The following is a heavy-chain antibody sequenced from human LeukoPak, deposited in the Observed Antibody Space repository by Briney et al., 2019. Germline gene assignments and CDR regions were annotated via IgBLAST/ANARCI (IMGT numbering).Heavy chain of an antibody. J-gene: IGHJ3*02. CDR1: GFAFRGSG. CDR2: NRSKANSYAT. Sequence: GGSLKLSCAASGFAFRGSGMHWVRQASGKGLEWVGRNRSKANSYATAYAASVKGRFTISRDDSKNTAYLQMNSLKTEDTAVYYCTRCSGGSCYNLGGAFDIWGQGTMVTVSS. V-gene: IGHV3-73*01. D-gene: IGHD2-15*01. CDR3: TRCSGGSCYNLGGAFDI.